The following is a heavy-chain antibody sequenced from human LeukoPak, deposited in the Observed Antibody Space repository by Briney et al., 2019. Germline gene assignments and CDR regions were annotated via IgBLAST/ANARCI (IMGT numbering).Heavy chain of an antibody. Sequence: SQTLSLTCTVSGGSISSGGYYWSWIRQHPGKGLEWIGYIYYSGSTYYNPSLKSRVTISVDTSKSQFSLKLSSVTAADTAVYYCARDLLGDTSWNDYWGQGTLVTVSS. V-gene: IGHV4-31*03. CDR1: GGSISSGGYY. CDR2: IYYSGST. CDR3: ARDLLGDTSWNDY. D-gene: IGHD2-2*01. J-gene: IGHJ4*02.